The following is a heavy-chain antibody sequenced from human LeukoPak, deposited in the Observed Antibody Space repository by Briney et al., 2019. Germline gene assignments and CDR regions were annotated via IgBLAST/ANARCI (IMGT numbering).Heavy chain of an antibody. J-gene: IGHJ4*02. V-gene: IGHV1-18*01. CDR3: AISGGYWAWAH. D-gene: IGHD1-26*01. CDR1: GYTFTSYG. CDR2: ISAYNGNT. Sequence: ASVMLSCKASGYTFTSYGISWVRQAPGQGLEWMGWISAYNGNTNFAQKLQGRITMTTDTSTSTAYMELRSLRSDDTAVYYCAISGGYWAWAHWGQGTLVTVSS.